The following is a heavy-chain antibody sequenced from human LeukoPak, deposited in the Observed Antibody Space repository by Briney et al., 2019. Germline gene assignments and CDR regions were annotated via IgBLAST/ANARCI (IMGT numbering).Heavy chain of an antibody. J-gene: IGHJ3*02. CDR2: VNHSGST. V-gene: IGHV4-34*01. CDR1: GGSFSGYY. D-gene: IGHD6-19*01. CDR3: ARVRPRCIAVAGRNAFDI. Sequence: SETLSLTCAAYGGSFSGYYWSWIRQPPGKGLEWIGEVNHSGSTTYYPSLKSRVTISGDTSKNQFSLKLSSETAADTAVYYCARVRPRCIAVAGRNAFDIWGQGTMVTVSS.